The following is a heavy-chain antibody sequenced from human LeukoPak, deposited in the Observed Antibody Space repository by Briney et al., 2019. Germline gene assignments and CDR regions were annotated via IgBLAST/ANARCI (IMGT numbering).Heavy chain of an antibody. D-gene: IGHD3-10*01. J-gene: IGHJ4*02. Sequence: GGSLRLSCAASGFTVSSNYMSWVRQAPGKGLEWVSVIYSGGSTYYADSVKGRFTISRDNSKNTLYLQMNSLRAEDTAVYYCARGIGELLGRGGYWGQGTLVTVSS. V-gene: IGHV3-66*01. CDR3: ARGIGELLGRGGY. CDR2: IYSGGST. CDR1: GFTVSSNY.